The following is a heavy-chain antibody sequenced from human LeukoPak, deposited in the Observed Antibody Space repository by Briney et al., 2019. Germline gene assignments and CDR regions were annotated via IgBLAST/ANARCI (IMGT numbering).Heavy chain of an antibody. CDR2: ISTTSTYI. D-gene: IGHD6-6*01. V-gene: IGHV3-21*01. CDR1: GFTFSYYS. J-gene: IGHJ6*02. CDR3: AREKGSSSLGYYYNYGMDV. Sequence: GGSLRLSCAASGFTFSYYSMNWVRQAPGKGLEWVSSISTTSTYIDYADSVKGRFTISRDNAKNSLYLQMNSLRAEDTAVYYCAREKGSSSLGYYYNYGMDVWGQGTTVTVSS.